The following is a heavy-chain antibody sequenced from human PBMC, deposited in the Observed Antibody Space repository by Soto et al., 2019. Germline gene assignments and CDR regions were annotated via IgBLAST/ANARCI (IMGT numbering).Heavy chain of an antibody. Sequence: EVQLLESGGGLVQPGGSLRLSCAASGFTFSNYAMSWVRQAPGKGLEWVSSISDSGVSTYYADSVKGRFNISRDNSQNTLFLQMNSERADNTAVYYCAKGTSFGYWGQGTLVTVSS. V-gene: IGHV3-23*01. CDR3: AKGTSFGY. CDR2: ISDSGVST. CDR1: GFTFSNYA. D-gene: IGHD2-2*01. J-gene: IGHJ4*02.